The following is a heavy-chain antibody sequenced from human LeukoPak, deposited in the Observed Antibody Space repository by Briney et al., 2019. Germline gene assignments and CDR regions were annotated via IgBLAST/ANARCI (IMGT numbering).Heavy chain of an antibody. CDR3: ARGGYYYDSSGYYYEAAFDI. J-gene: IGHJ3*02. CDR1: GGSISSYY. D-gene: IGHD3-22*01. V-gene: IGHV4-59*01. Sequence: PSEXLXXXCTVXGGSISSYYWXWVGQPPGKGLEXIGYIYDSGSTNYNPSLTSRGTISVDTSKNQCSLKLSSVTAADTAVYYCARGGYYYDSSGYYYEAAFDIWGQGTMVTVSS. CDR2: IYDSGST.